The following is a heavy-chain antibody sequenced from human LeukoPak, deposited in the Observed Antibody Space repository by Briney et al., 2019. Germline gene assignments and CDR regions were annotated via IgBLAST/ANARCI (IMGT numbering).Heavy chain of an antibody. Sequence: RSGGSLRLSCAASGFTFSSYAMHWVRQAPGKGLEWVAVISYDGSSKYYADSVKGRFTISRDNSKNTLYLQMNSLRAEDTAVYYCARAEKWEPLDWGQGTLVTVSS. CDR3: ARAEKWEPLD. V-gene: IGHV3-30-3*01. CDR1: GFTFSSYA. J-gene: IGHJ4*02. D-gene: IGHD1-26*01. CDR2: ISYDGSSK.